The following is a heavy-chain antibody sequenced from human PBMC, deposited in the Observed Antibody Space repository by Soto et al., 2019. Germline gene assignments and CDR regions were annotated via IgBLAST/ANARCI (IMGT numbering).Heavy chain of an antibody. D-gene: IGHD4-4*01. CDR3: ARGLQYYYGMDV. Sequence: EASVKVSCKASGGTFSSYAISWVRQAPGQGLEWMGGIIPIFGTANYAQKFQGRVTITADESTSTAYMELSSLRSEDTAVYYCARGLQYYYGMDVWGQGTTVTVSS. CDR2: IIPIFGTA. V-gene: IGHV1-69*13. J-gene: IGHJ6*02. CDR1: GGTFSSYA.